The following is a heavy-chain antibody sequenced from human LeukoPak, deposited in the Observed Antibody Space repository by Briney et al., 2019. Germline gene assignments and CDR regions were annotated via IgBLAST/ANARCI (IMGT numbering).Heavy chain of an antibody. V-gene: IGHV4-4*08. J-gene: IGHJ3*02. Sequence: SETLSLTCIVSGGXIKGYHCSWIRQPPGKGLEWIGYIYSNEATEYKPSLKSRVTISADTSKNQFSLKLTSVSAADTAIYYCARRNDFHIWGQGTMVTVSS. CDR3: ARRNDFHI. CDR1: GGXIKGYH. CDR2: IYSNEAT.